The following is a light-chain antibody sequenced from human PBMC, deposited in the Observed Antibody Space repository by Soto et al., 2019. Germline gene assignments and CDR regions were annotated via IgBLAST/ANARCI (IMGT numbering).Light chain of an antibody. CDR2: SDT. CDR1: NIGSKG. Sequence: SYELTQPPSVSVAPGETARISCGGHNIGSKGVHWYQQKPGQAPVLVIYSDTDLPPVIPERFSGSNSANMATLTISRVEAGDEADYYCQVWDSGSAPVLFGGGTKLTVL. V-gene: IGLV3-21*01. CDR3: QVWDSGSAPVL. J-gene: IGLJ2*01.